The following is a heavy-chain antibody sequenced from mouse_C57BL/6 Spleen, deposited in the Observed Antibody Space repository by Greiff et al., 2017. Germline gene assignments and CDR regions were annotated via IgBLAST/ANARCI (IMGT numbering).Heavy chain of an antibody. CDR2: ISNGGGST. V-gene: IGHV5-12*01. D-gene: IGHD1-1*01. J-gene: IGHJ4*01. Sequence: EVKLMESGGGLVQPGGSLKLSCAASGFTFSDYYMYWVRQTPEKRLEWVAYISNGGGSTYYPDTVKGRFTISRDNAKNTLYLQMSRLKSEDTAMYYCARVSYPYAMDYWGQGTSVTVSS. CDR1: GFTFSDYY. CDR3: ARVSYPYAMDY.